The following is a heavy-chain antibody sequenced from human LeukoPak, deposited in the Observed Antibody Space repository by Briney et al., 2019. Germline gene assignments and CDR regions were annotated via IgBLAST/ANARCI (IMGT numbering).Heavy chain of an antibody. V-gene: IGHV3-73*01. CDR1: GFTFSGSA. CDR3: TSLWFGEFYRDY. CDR2: IRSKANGYAT. D-gene: IGHD3-10*01. J-gene: IGHJ4*02. Sequence: GGSLRLSCAASGFTFSGSAMHWVRQASGKGLEWVGRIRSKANGYATAYAASVKGRFTISRDDSKNTAYLQMNSLKTEDTAVYYCTSLWFGEFYRDYWGQGTLVTVSS.